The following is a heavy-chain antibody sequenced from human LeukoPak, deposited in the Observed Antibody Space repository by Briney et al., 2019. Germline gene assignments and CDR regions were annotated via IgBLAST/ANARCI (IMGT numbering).Heavy chain of an antibody. J-gene: IGHJ4*02. CDR1: GFRFSYHD. Sequence: GGSLRLSCAASGFRFSYHDMHWVRQAPGKGLEFVSSIGAAGAHTFYADSVKGRFTISRDNFQSTMYLQMDGLRPEDSAVYYCAKGYNYAYEYWGQGTLVTVSS. CDR3: AKGYNYAYEY. V-gene: IGHV3-64*02. CDR2: IGAAGAHT. D-gene: IGHD5-18*01.